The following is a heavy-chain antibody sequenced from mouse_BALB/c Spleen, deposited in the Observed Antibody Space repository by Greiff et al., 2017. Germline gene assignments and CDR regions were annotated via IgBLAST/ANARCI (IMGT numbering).Heavy chain of an antibody. CDR1: GFTFTDYY. J-gene: IGHJ3*01. CDR2: IRNKANGYTT. V-gene: IGHV7-3*02. CDR3: ARDYRGFAY. Sequence: DVQLVESGGGLVQPGGSLRLSCATSGFTFTDYYMSWVRQPPGKALEWLGFIRNKANGYTTEYSASVKGRFTISRDNSQSILYLQMNTLRAEDSATYYCARDYRGFAYWGQGTLVTVSA.